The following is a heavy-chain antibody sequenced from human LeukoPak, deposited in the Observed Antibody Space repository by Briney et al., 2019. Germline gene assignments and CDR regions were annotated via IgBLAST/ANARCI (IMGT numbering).Heavy chain of an antibody. V-gene: IGHV4-59*01. J-gene: IGHJ4*02. CDR1: GGSISSYY. Sequence: PSETLSLTCTVSGGSISSYYWSWIRQPPGKGLEWIGYIYYSGSTNYNPSLKSRVTISVDTSKNQLSLKLSSVTAADTAVYYCARDGNEDYFDYWGQGTLVTVSS. D-gene: IGHD4-23*01. CDR3: ARDGNEDYFDY. CDR2: IYYSGST.